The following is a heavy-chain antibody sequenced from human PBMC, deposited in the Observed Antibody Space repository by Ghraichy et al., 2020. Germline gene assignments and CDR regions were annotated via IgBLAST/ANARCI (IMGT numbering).Heavy chain of an antibody. D-gene: IGHD3-16*01. CDR3: ARDLRGGGEMDV. CDR2: INTYNGNT. V-gene: IGHV1-18*01. CDR1: GYIFTKYG. Sequence: VKVSCKASGYIFTKYGISWVRQAPGQGLEWLAWINTYNGNTNYARKLQGRVTVTTDTSTNTAYMEMRSLRSDDTALYYCARDLRGGGEMDVWGHGTTVTVSS. J-gene: IGHJ6*02.